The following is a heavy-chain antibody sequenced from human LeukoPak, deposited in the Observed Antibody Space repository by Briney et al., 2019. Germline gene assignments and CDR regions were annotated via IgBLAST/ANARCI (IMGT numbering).Heavy chain of an antibody. V-gene: IGHV4-34*01. CDR3: ARIRGYSYGFEDY. J-gene: IGHJ4*02. CDR1: GGSLSGYF. D-gene: IGHD5-18*01. Sequence: SETLSLTCAVYGGSLSGYFWSWIRQPPGKGLEWIGEVSHIGSTNYSPSLKSPVTISVDTSKNQFSLKLSSVTAADTAVYYCARIRGYSYGFEDYWGQGTLVTVSS. CDR2: VSHIGST.